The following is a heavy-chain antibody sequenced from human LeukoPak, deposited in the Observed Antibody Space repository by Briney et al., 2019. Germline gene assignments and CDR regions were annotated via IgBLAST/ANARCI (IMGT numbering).Heavy chain of an antibody. Sequence: PSETLSLTCTVSGYSISSGYYWGWIRQPPGKGLEWIGSIYHSGSTYYNPSLKSRVTISVDTSKNQFSLKLSSVTAADTAVYYCARRGSQYQLLRGRFDPWGQGTLVTVSS. V-gene: IGHV4-38-2*02. J-gene: IGHJ5*02. CDR3: ARRGSQYQLLRGRFDP. CDR1: GYSISSGYY. D-gene: IGHD2-2*01. CDR2: IYHSGST.